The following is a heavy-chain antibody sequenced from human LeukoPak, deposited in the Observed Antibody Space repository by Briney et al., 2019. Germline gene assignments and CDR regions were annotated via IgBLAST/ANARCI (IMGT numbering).Heavy chain of an antibody. Sequence: ASVKVSCKASGYIFTSRGITWVRQAPGQGLEWMGWISAYNGNTNYAQNVQGRATVIRDTSTSTAYMELRSLRSDDTAVYFCARDLPGAAVEGTTRGMDVWGQGTTVTVSS. CDR1: GYIFTSRG. J-gene: IGHJ6*02. CDR2: ISAYNGNT. V-gene: IGHV1-18*01. CDR3: ARDLPGAAVEGTTRGMDV. D-gene: IGHD6-19*01.